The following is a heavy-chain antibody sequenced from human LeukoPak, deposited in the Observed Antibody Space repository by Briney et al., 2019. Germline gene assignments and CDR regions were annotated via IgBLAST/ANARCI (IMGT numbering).Heavy chain of an antibody. CDR2: IRSKANSYAT. J-gene: IGHJ4*02. V-gene: IGHV3-73*01. Sequence: GGSLRLSCAASGFTFSGSAMPWVRQASGKGLEWVGRIRSKANSYATAYAASVKGRFTISRDDSKNTAYLQMNSLKTEDTAVYYCTCTLSTVTTAKNDYWGQGTLVTVSS. CDR1: GFTFSGSA. D-gene: IGHD4-17*01. CDR3: TCTLSTVTTAKNDY.